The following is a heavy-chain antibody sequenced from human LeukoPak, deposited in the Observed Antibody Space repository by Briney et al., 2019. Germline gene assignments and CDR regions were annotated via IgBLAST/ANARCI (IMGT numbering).Heavy chain of an antibody. CDR3: ASRSSSGWYYFDY. V-gene: IGHV3-20*04. Sequence: GGSLRLSCAASGFTFDDYGMSWVRQAPGKGLEWVSGINWNGGSTGYADSVKGRFTIFRDSAKNSLYLQMNSLRAEDTALYYCASRSSSGWYYFDYWGQGTLVTVSS. CDR2: INWNGGST. J-gene: IGHJ4*02. CDR1: GFTFDDYG. D-gene: IGHD6-19*01.